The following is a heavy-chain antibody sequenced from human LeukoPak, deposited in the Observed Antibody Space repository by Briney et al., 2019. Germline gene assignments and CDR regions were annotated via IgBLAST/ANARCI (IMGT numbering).Heavy chain of an antibody. V-gene: IGHV4-34*01. J-gene: IGHJ6*03. CDR1: GGSFSGYY. CDR2: INHSGST. D-gene: IGHD3-3*01. Sequence: KSSETLSLTCAVYGGSFSGYYWSWIRQPPGKGLEWIGEINHSGSTNYNPSLKSRVTISVDTSKNQFSLKLSSVTAADTAVYYCARETSFWSGYYFTDYYYYMDVWGKGTTVTVSS. CDR3: ARETSFWSGYYFTDYYYYMDV.